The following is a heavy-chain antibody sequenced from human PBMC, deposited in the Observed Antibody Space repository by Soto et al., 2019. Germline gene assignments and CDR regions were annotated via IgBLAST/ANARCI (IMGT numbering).Heavy chain of an antibody. D-gene: IGHD4-17*01. CDR1: GFTFSSYG. Sequence: PGGSLRLSCAASGFTFSSYGMHWVRQAPGKGLEWVAVISYDGSNKYYADSVKGRFTISRDNAKNSLYLQMNSLRAEDTAVYYCAKHYGDYLGFDDWGPGTRVTVSS. J-gene: IGHJ4*02. CDR3: AKHYGDYLGFDD. CDR2: ISYDGSNK. V-gene: IGHV3-30*18.